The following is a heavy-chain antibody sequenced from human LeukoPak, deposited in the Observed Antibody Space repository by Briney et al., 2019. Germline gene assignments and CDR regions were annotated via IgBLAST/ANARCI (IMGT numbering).Heavy chain of an antibody. CDR2: IYHSGST. J-gene: IGHJ5*02. CDR3: ARGLGPGNWFDP. CDR1: GYSISSGYY. V-gene: IGHV4-38-2*01. Sequence: NASETLSLTCAVSGYSISSGYYWGWIWQPPGKGLEWIGSIYHSGSTFYNPSLKSRVTISVDTSKNQFSLKLSSVTAADTAMFYCARGLGPGNWFDPWGQGTLVTVSS. D-gene: IGHD3-10*01.